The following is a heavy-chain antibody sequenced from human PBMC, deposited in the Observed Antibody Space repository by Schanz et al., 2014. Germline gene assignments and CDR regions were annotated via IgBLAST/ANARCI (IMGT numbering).Heavy chain of an antibody. J-gene: IGHJ3*02. V-gene: IGHV3-23*01. CDR1: GFTFSSYA. Sequence: EVQLLESGGGLVQPGGSLRLSCAASGFTFSSYAMSWVRQAPGKGLEWVSAISGSGGNPYYANSVKGRFTISRDNSKNTLYLQMNSLRAEDTAVYYCAKGRFGELSAFDIWGQGTMVTVSS. CDR2: ISGSGGNP. CDR3: AKGRFGELSAFDI. D-gene: IGHD3-10*01.